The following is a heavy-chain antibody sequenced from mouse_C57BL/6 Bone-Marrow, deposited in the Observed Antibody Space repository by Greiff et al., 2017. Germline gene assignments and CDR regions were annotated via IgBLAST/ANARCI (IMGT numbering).Heavy chain of an antibody. CDR2: IDPSDSYT. Sequence: VQLQQPGAELVRPGTSVKLSCKASGYTFTSYWMHWVKQRPGQGLEWIGVIDPSDSYTNYNQKFKGKATLTVDTSSSTAYMQLSSLTSEDSAVYYCAREYDSKPSMDYWGQGTSGTVSS. CDR3: AREYDSKPSMDY. J-gene: IGHJ4*01. CDR1: GYTFTSYW. D-gene: IGHD2-5*01. V-gene: IGHV1-59*01.